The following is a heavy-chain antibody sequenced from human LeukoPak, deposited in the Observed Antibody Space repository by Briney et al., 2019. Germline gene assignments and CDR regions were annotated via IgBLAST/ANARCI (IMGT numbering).Heavy chain of an antibody. CDR2: ISYDGTIK. CDR3: ANLHDY. CDR1: GFAFTTYA. J-gene: IGHJ4*02. V-gene: IGHV3-30*18. Sequence: PGRSLRLSCAASGFAFTTYAMHWVRQAPGRGLEWVAVISYDGTIKYYADSVKGRFTISRDNSKNTLYLQMNSLRAEDTAVYYRANLHDYWGQGTLVTVSS.